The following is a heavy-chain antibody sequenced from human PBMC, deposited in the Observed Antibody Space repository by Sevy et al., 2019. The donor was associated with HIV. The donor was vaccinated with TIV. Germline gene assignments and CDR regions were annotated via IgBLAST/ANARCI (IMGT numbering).Heavy chain of an antibody. CDR2: ISGSGTST. Sequence: GGSLRLSCAASGFSFSTYAMTWVRQAPGKGLEWVSGISGSGTSTYYTDSVKGRFTISRDNSKNTVYLQMNNLRAEDTAVYDCGKVSIFGVGGFYDYWGQGTLVTVSS. D-gene: IGHD3-3*01. V-gene: IGHV3-23*01. CDR3: GKVSIFGVGGFYDY. CDR1: GFSFSTYA. J-gene: IGHJ4*02.